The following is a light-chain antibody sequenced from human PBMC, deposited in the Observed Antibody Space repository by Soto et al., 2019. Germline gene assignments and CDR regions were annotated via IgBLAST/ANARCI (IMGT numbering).Light chain of an antibody. Sequence: QSALTQPASVSGSPGQSITISCTGTSSDVGDYNYVSWYQQHPGKAPKLMISDVTNRPSGVSNRFSGSKSGNTASLTISGLQAEDEAEYYCSSYTSSTTFVFGTGTKLTVL. CDR3: SSYTSSTTFV. CDR1: SSDVGDYNY. J-gene: IGLJ1*01. V-gene: IGLV2-14*03. CDR2: DVT.